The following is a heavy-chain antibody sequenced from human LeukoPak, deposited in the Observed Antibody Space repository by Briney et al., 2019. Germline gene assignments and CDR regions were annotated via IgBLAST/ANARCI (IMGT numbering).Heavy chain of an antibody. CDR3: AGPYHYGDFSY. Sequence: SGTLSLTCTVSGASISTSDDYWGWIRQPPGKGLEWIGSLSYSGSPYYNPSLKTRVTISVDTSKNQFSLKLNSLTAADTAVYYCAGPYHYGDFSYWGQGSLVSVSS. V-gene: IGHV4-39*07. J-gene: IGHJ4*02. CDR1: GASISTSDDY. D-gene: IGHD4-17*01. CDR2: LSYSGSP.